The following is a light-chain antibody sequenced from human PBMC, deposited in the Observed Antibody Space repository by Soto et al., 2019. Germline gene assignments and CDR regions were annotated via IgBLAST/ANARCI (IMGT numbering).Light chain of an antibody. Sequence: EIVLTQSPATLSLSPGERATLSCRASQSVSSYLAWYQQKPGQAPRLLIYDASNRATGIPARFSGSGSGTDFTLTISSLAPEDFAVYYCQQRSNWPGYTFGQGTKLAIK. CDR3: QQRSNWPGYT. J-gene: IGKJ2*01. CDR1: QSVSSY. V-gene: IGKV3-11*01. CDR2: DAS.